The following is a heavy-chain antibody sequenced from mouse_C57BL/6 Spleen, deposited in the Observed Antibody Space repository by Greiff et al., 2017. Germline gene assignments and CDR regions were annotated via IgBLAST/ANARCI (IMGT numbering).Heavy chain of an antibody. CDR1: GYTFTSYW. J-gene: IGHJ2*01. CDR3: GRISNYGY. V-gene: IGHV1-7*01. D-gene: IGHD2-5*01. CDR2: INPSRGYT. Sequence: VQLQQSGAELAKPGASVKLSCKASGYTFTSYWMHWVKQRPGQGLEWIGYINPSRGYTKYTQKFKDKATLAADKSSSTAYMQLSSLTDEDSAVYYCGRISNYGYWGKGTTLTVSS.